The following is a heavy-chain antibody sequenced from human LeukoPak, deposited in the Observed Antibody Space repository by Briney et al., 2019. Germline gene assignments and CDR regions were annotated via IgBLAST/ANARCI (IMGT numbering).Heavy chain of an antibody. V-gene: IGHV3-23*01. CDR3: AKEVGYCSSTSCSHFDY. Sequence: GGSLLLSCAASGFTFISYAMSWVRRAPGKGLEWVSAIIGSGGSTYYADSVKGGSTISRDNSKNTLYLQMNSLRAEDTAVYYCAKEVGYCSSTSCSHFDYWGQGTLVTVSS. J-gene: IGHJ4*02. CDR2: IIGSGGST. D-gene: IGHD2-2*01. CDR1: GFTFISYA.